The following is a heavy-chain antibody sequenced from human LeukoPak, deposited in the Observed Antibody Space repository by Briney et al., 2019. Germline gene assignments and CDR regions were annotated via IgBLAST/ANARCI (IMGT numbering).Heavy chain of an antibody. CDR2: ITGSGGST. CDR3: AKEGMYYDILTGYYEGYFDY. V-gene: IGHV3-23*01. Sequence: GGSLRLSCAASGFTFSTYAMSWVRQAPGKGMEWASGITGSGGSTHYADSVKGRFTISRDNSKNTLYLQMNSLRAEDTAVYYCAKEGMYYDILTGYYEGYFDYWGQGTLVTVSS. CDR1: GFTFSTYA. J-gene: IGHJ4*02. D-gene: IGHD3-9*01.